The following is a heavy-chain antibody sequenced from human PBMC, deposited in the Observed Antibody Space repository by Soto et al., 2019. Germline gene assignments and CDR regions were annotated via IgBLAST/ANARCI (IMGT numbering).Heavy chain of an antibody. CDR2: IYYSGST. CDR3: ARQGGCSSGFYYYYYMDV. J-gene: IGHJ6*03. Sequence: QLQLQESGPGLVKPSETLSLTCTVSGGSISSSAYYWAWIRQPPGKGLEWIGSIYYSGSTYYNPSLKSRVIMSVDTSKNHSSLKLSSVSAADTTVYYCARQGGCSSGFYYYYYMDVWGKGTTVTVSS. D-gene: IGHD6-6*01. CDR1: GGSISSSAYY. V-gene: IGHV4-39*01.